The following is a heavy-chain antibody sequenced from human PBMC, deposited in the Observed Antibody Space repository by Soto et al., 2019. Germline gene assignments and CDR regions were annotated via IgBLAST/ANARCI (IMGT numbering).Heavy chain of an antibody. CDR2: ISSSGTTI. CDR1: GFTFSDYF. J-gene: IGHJ4*02. Sequence: QVQLVESGGGLVKPGGSLRLSCAASGFTFSDYFMTWIRQAPGKGLEWVSYISSSGTTIFYADSVQGRITISRDNAKKSLYQEINGLRAEDTDVYHCACDCGRCYAGFDAWGQGTLVTVSS. CDR3: ACDCGRCYAGFDA. D-gene: IGHD1-26*01. V-gene: IGHV3-11*01.